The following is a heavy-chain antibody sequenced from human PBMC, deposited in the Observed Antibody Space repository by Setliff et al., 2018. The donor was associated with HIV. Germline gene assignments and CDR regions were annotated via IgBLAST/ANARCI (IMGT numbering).Heavy chain of an antibody. CDR3: ARVGHSSSYHYYGMDV. D-gene: IGHD6-13*01. CDR1: GGTFSSYG. CDR2: IIPMFGTG. Sequence: GASVKVSCKASGGTFSSYGISWVRQAPGQGLEWMGGIIPMFGTGFYAQKFRDRVTITTDENRSTAYMELNSLRPEDTGVFYCARVGHSSSYHYYGMDVWGRGTTVTVSS. J-gene: IGHJ6*02. V-gene: IGHV1-69*05.